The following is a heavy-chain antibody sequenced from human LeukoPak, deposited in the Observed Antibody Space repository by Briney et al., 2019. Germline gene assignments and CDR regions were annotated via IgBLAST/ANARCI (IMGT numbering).Heavy chain of an antibody. CDR1: GGSISSHY. CDR3: ARSYNDYNWFDP. Sequence: SETLSLTCTVSGGSISSHYWNWIRQPAGKRLEWIGRVYSRGSTNYNPSLKSRVTVSADNSKNQFSLKLSSVTVEDTAVYYCARSYNDYNWFDPWGQGILVTVSA. J-gene: IGHJ5*02. CDR2: VYSRGST. D-gene: IGHD3-16*01. V-gene: IGHV4-4*07.